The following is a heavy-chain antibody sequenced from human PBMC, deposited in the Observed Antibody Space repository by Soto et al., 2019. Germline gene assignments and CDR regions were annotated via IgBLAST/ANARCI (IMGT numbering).Heavy chain of an antibody. D-gene: IGHD6-13*01. J-gene: IGHJ2*01. CDR1: GYTFTGYY. V-gene: IGHV1-2*04. Sequence: ASVKVSCKASGYTFTGYYMHWVRQAPGQGLEWMGWINPNSGGTNYAQKFQGWVTMTRDTSISTAYMELSRLRSDDTAVYYCARVAAAAGTNWYFDLWGRGTLVTVSS. CDR3: ARVAAAAGTNWYFDL. CDR2: INPNSGGT.